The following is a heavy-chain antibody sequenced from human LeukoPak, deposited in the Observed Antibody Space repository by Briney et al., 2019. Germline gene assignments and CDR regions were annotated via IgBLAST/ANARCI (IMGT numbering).Heavy chain of an antibody. CDR3: ARPLMIAVAGTGLDY. Sequence: GRSLRLSCAASGFTFSSYAMHWVRQAPGKGLEWVAVISYDGSNKYYADSVKGRFTISRDNSKNTLYLQMNSLRAEDAAVYYCARPLMIAVAGTGLDYWGQGTLVTVSS. J-gene: IGHJ4*02. CDR1: GFTFSSYA. CDR2: ISYDGSNK. D-gene: IGHD6-19*01. V-gene: IGHV3-30-3*01.